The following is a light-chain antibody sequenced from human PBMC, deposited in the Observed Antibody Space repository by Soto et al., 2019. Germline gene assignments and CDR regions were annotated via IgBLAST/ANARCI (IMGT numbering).Light chain of an antibody. CDR2: EVS. CDR1: SSDVGGYNY. CDR3: SSYTSSSTPPYV. Sequence: QSALTQPASVSGSLEKPVTFSSSETSSDVGGYNYFSWYQQHPGKAPKLMIYEVSNRPSGVSNRFSGSKSGNTASLTISGLQAEDEADYYCSSYTSSSTPPYVFGTGTKLTVL. V-gene: IGLV2-14*01. J-gene: IGLJ1*01.